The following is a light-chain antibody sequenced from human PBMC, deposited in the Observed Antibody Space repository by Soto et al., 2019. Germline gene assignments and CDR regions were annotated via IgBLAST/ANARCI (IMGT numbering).Light chain of an antibody. CDR2: LDSDGSH. CDR3: QTWGTGIQV. J-gene: IGLJ2*01. Sequence: QSVLTQSPSASASLGASVKLTCTLSSGHSSYAIAWHQLQPEKGPRYLMKLDSDGSHSKGDGIPDRFSGSSSGAERYLTISSLQSEDEADYYCQTWGTGIQVFGGGTKVTVL. CDR1: SGHSSYA. V-gene: IGLV4-69*01.